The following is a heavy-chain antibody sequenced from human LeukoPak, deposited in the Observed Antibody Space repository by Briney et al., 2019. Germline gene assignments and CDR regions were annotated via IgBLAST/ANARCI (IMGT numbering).Heavy chain of an antibody. D-gene: IGHD5-24*01. J-gene: IGHJ4*02. V-gene: IGHV4-59*08. CDR3: ARGARAGYNLEPFDY. Sequence: SETLSLTCTVSGGTISSYYWNWIRQPPGKGLEWIGYIHYSGSTKYNPSLKSRVTISVDTSKNQFSLKLSSVTAADTAVYYCARGARAGYNLEPFDYWGQGTLVTVSS. CDR1: GGTISSYY. CDR2: IHYSGST.